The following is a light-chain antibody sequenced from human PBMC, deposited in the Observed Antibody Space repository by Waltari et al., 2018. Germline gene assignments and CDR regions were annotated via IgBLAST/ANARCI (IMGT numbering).Light chain of an antibody. CDR1: QSVSSSY. J-gene: IGKJ5*01. Sequence: IVLTHSPGTLSLSPGERATLSCRASQSVSSSYLAWYQQKPGQAPRLLIYGASSRATVIPDRFSGSGSGTDFTLTISRLEPEDFAVYYCQQYGSSPVITFGQGTRLEIK. V-gene: IGKV3-20*01. CDR3: QQYGSSPVIT. CDR2: GAS.